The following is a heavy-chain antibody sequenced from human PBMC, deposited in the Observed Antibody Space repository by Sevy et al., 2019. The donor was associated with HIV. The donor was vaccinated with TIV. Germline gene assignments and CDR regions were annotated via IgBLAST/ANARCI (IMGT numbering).Heavy chain of an antibody. J-gene: IGHJ6*02. CDR3: ARDRHQLVHPLWSGMDD. V-gene: IGHV4-31*03. D-gene: IGHD6-13*01. CDR1: GGSISSGGYY. Sequence: SETLSLTCTVSGGSISSGGYYWSWIRQHPGKGLEWIGCIYYSGSTYYNPSLKSRISIFVDTSKKQFSLNLTSAIAADTAVYYCARDRHQLVHPLWSGMDDWGQGITVTVSS. CDR2: IYYSGST.